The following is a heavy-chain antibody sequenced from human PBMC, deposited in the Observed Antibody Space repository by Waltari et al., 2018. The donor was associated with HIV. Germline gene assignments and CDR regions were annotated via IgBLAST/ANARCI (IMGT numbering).Heavy chain of an antibody. J-gene: IGHJ4*02. Sequence: QVQLVQSGAEVKKPGASVTVSCKASGYTFPCYHIHWVPPAPGQGLEWMGWINPNSGGTNYAQNFQGRVTMTRDTSISTAYMELSRLRSDDTAVYYCATPSYDSSGYYSAGSEFDYWGQGTLVTVSS. CDR2: INPNSGGT. V-gene: IGHV1-2*02. D-gene: IGHD3-22*01. CDR3: ATPSYDSSGYYSAGSEFDY. CDR1: GYTFPCYH.